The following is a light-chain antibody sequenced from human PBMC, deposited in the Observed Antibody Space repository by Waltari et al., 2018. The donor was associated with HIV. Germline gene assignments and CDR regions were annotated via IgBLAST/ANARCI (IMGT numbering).Light chain of an antibody. Sequence: QSVLTQPPSVSAAPGQKVTISCSGSSSNIGNNYVSWYQHLPGTAPKLLIYDNNKRPSGIPARVSGSKSGTSATLGITGLQTGDESDYYCATWDSSLSAWVFGGGTKLTVL. CDR2: DNN. CDR1: SSNIGNNY. V-gene: IGLV1-51*01. J-gene: IGLJ3*02. CDR3: ATWDSSLSAWV.